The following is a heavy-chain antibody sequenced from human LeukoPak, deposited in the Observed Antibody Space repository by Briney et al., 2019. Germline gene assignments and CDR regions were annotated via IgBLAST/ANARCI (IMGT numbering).Heavy chain of an antibody. J-gene: IGHJ3*02. V-gene: IGHV4-59*08. Sequence: SETLSLTCTVSGGSISSYYWSWIRQPPGKGLGWIGYIYYSGSTNYNPSLKSRVTISVDTSKNQFSLKLSSATAADTAVYYCARLDGIVVVPAGGAFDIWGQGTMVTVSS. D-gene: IGHD2-2*01. CDR1: GGSISSYY. CDR3: ARLDGIVVVPAGGAFDI. CDR2: IYYSGST.